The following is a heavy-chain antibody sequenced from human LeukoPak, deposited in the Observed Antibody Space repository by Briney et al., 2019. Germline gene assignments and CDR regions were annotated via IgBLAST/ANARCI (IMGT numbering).Heavy chain of an antibody. CDR1: GGSISSYY. J-gene: IGHJ4*02. D-gene: IGHD3-22*01. CDR2: ISTSGST. CDR3: ARVRYSDSSVLTRKRSYYFDY. V-gene: IGHV4-4*07. Sequence: SETLSLTCTVSGGSISSYYWSWIRQPAGKGLESIGHISTSGSTNYNPSLKSRVTMSVDTSKNQCSLKLSSVTAADTAVYYCARVRYSDSSVLTRKRSYYFDYWGQGTLATVSS.